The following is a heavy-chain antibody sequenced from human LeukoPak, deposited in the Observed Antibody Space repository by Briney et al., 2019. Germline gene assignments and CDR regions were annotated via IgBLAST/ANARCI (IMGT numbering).Heavy chain of an antibody. J-gene: IGHJ3*02. CDR2: ISAYNGNT. D-gene: IGHD3-22*01. CDR3: ARGTRYYDPNSGAFDI. Sequence: ASVKVSCKASGYTFTSYGISWVRQAPGQGLEWVGWISAYNGNTNYAQKLQGRVTMTRNTSISTAYMELSSLRSEDTAVYYCARGTRYYDPNSGAFDIWGQGTMVTVSS. CDR1: GYTFTSYG. V-gene: IGHV1-18*01.